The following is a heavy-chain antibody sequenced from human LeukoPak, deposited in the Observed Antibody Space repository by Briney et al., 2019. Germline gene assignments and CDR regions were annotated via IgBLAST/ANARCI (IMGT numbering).Heavy chain of an antibody. J-gene: IGHJ4*02. D-gene: IGHD3-10*01. CDR1: GFTFSSHG. V-gene: IGHV3-23*01. CDR3: AKVTYGSGTYGAFDY. CDR2: ISGSGDNT. Sequence: QAGGSLRLSCAASGFTFSSHGMSWVRQAPGKGLEWVSTISGSGDNTYYADSVKGRFTISIDNSKNTLYLQMNSLRAEDTAVYYYAKVTYGSGTYGAFDYWGQGTLVTVSS.